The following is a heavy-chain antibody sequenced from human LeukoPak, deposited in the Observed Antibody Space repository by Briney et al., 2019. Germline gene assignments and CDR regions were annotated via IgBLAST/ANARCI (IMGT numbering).Heavy chain of an antibody. J-gene: IGHJ3*02. V-gene: IGHV3-30*02. Sequence: GGSLRLSCAASGFTFSSYGMHWVRQAPGKGLEWVAFIRYDGSNKYYADSVKGRFTISRDNSKNTLYLQMNSLRAEDTAVYYCAKVRVVPASAMGRGAFDIWGQGTMVTVSS. CDR1: GFTFSSYG. CDR2: IRYDGSNK. D-gene: IGHD2-2*01. CDR3: AKVRVVPASAMGRGAFDI.